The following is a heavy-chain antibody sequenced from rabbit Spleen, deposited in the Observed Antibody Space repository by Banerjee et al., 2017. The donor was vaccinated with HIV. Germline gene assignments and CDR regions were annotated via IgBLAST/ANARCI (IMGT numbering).Heavy chain of an antibody. CDR1: GFSFSSSYY. J-gene: IGHJ4*01. D-gene: IGHD5-1*01. CDR3: ARAGEGGDGYLNL. Sequence: QSLEESGGDLVKPGASLTLTCTASGFSFSSSYYMCWVRQAPGKGLEWIACIYSGGSGSTYYASWAKGRFTISKTSSTTVTLQMTSLTVADTATYFCARAGEGGDGYLNLWGPGTLVTVS. CDR2: IYSGGSGST. V-gene: IGHV1S40*01.